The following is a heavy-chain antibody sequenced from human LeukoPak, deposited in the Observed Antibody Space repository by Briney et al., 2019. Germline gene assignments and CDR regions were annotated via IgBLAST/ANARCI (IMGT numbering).Heavy chain of an antibody. CDR3: ARTFEWELQTFDY. V-gene: IGHV1-2*02. D-gene: IGHD1-26*01. CDR2: INPNSGGT. Sequence: GASVKVSCKASGYTFTGYYMHWVRQAPGQGLGWMGWINPNSGGTNYAQKFQGRVTMTRDTSISTAYMELSRLRSDDTAVYYCARTFEWELQTFDYWGQGTLVTVSS. J-gene: IGHJ4*02. CDR1: GYTFTGYY.